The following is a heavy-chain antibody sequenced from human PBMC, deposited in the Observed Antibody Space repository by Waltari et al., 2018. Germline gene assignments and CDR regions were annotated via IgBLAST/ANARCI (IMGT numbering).Heavy chain of an antibody. CDR2: INTNTGNP. D-gene: IGHD6-19*01. CDR3: ASHTARRPIAVAGTLYY. CDR1: GYTFTSYA. J-gene: IGHJ4*02. Sequence: QVQLVQSGSELKKPGASVKVSCKASGYTFTSYAMNWVRQAPGQGLEWMGWINTNTGNPTYAQGFTGRFVFSLDTSVSTAYLQISSLKAEDTAVYYCASHTARRPIAVAGTLYYWGQGTLVTVSS. V-gene: IGHV7-4-1*02.